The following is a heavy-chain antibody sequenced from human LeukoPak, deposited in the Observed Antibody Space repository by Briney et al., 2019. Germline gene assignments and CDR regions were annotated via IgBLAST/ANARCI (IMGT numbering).Heavy chain of an antibody. V-gene: IGHV3-13*01. CDR2: IATSGAT. CDR3: ARGYRIAVAGVLGY. Sequence: AGGSLRLSCITSGFIFSNYDMHWVRHPTGKGLEWVAAIATSGATYYADSLKGRFIISREDAQNSLYLQINSLRAEDTAVYYCARGYRIAVAGVLGYWGQGTLVTVSS. D-gene: IGHD6-19*01. J-gene: IGHJ4*02. CDR1: GFIFSNYD.